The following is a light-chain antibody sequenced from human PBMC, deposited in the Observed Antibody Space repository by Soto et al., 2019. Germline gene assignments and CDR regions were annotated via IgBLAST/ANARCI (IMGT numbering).Light chain of an antibody. CDR2: AAS. V-gene: IGKV1-5*01. CDR3: QQYNSYSYT. J-gene: IGKJ2*01. Sequence: IQMTQSPSTLSASVGDRVTITCRSSQSISSWLAWYQQKPGKAPKLLISAASSLESGVPSRFSGSGSGTEFTLTISSLQPDDFATYYCQQYNSYSYTFGQGTK. CDR1: QSISSW.